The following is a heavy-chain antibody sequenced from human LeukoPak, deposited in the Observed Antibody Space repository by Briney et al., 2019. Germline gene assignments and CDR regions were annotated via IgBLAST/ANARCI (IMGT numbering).Heavy chain of an antibody. CDR1: GYSFTSYW. D-gene: IGHD1-26*01. CDR2: IYPGDSDT. V-gene: IGHV5-51*01. J-gene: IGHJ6*02. CDR3: ARRMYSGSPSDYYGMDV. Sequence: GESLKISCKGSGYSFTSYWIGWVRQMPGKGLEWMGIIYPGDSDTRYSPSFQGQVTISADKSISTAYLQWSSLKASDTAMYYCARRMYSGSPSDYYGMDVWGQGTTVTVSS.